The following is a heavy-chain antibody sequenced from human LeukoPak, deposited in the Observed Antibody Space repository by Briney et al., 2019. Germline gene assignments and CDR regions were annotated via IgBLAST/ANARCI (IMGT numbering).Heavy chain of an antibody. Sequence: ASVKVSCKASGYTFIAYYMHWVRQAPGQGLEWMGWMNPNSGNTGYAQKFQGRVTITRNTSISTAYMELSSLRSEDTAVYYCARDSSGWYHWFDPWGQGTLVTVSS. CDR1: GYTFIAYY. D-gene: IGHD6-19*01. CDR2: MNPNSGNT. CDR3: ARDSSGWYHWFDP. J-gene: IGHJ5*02. V-gene: IGHV1-8*03.